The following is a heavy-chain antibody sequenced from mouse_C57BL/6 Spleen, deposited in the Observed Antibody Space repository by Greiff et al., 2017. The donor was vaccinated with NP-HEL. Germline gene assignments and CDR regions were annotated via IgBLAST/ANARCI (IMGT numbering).Heavy chain of an antibody. CDR2: INPNNGGT. V-gene: IGHV1-18*01. CDR1: GYTFTDYN. J-gene: IGHJ3*01. CDR3: AGAVYRGFAY. Sequence: VQLQQSGPELVKPGASVKIPCKASGYTFTDYNMDWVKQSHGQSLEWIGDINPNNGGTIYNQKFKGKATLTVDKSSSTAYMELRSLTSEDTAVYYCAGAVYRGFAYWGQGTLVTVSA. D-gene: IGHD2-1*01.